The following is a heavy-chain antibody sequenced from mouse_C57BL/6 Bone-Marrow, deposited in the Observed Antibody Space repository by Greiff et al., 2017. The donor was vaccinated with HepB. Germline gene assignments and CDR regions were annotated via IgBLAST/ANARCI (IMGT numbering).Heavy chain of an antibody. Sequence: EVMLVESGGGLVQPGGSLKLSCAASGFTFSDYGMAWVRQAPRKGPEWVAFISNLAYSIYYADTVTGRFTISRENAKNTLYLEMSSLRSEDTAMYYCAIHRDYGSSYRYFDVWGTGTTVTVSS. CDR2: ISNLAYSI. J-gene: IGHJ1*03. V-gene: IGHV5-15*04. CDR3: AIHRDYGSSYRYFDV. CDR1: GFTFSDYG. D-gene: IGHD1-1*01.